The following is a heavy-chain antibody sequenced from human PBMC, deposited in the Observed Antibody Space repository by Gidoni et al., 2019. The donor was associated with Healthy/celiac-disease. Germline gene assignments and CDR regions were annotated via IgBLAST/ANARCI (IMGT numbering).Heavy chain of an antibody. Sequence: QVQLGQSGSELKKHGASVKVSCKASGSTFTSYAMNWVRQAPGQWLEGMGWINTNTGNPTYAQGFTGRFVFSLDTSVSTAYLQISSLKAEDTAVYYCARGGWGWNYPGWFDPWGQGTLVTVSS. V-gene: IGHV7-4-1*02. D-gene: IGHD1-7*01. CDR2: INTNTGNP. CDR1: GSTFTSYA. CDR3: ARGGWGWNYPGWFDP. J-gene: IGHJ5*02.